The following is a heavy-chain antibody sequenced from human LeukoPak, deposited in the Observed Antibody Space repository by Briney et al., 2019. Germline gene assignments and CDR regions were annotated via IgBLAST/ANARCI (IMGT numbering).Heavy chain of an antibody. J-gene: IGHJ5*02. CDR3: ARDNSVGDNAWWFDP. CDR2: INPTGGST. D-gene: IGHD1-26*01. CDR1: GYTFTSYY. Sequence: ASVKVSCKASGYTFTSYYMHRVRQAPGQGLEWMALINPTGGSTGYAQKFQGRVTMTRDMSTSTDYMELSSLRSEDTAIYYCARDNSVGDNAWWFDPWGQGTLVTVSS. V-gene: IGHV1-46*01.